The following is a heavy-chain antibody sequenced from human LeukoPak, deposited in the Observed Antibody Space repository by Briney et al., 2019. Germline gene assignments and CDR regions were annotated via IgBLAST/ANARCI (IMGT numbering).Heavy chain of an antibody. V-gene: IGHV3-53*01. CDR1: GFTVSSNY. Sequence: GGSLRLSCAASGFTVSSNYMSWVRQAPGKGLEWVSSISSSGGGTYYADSVKGRFTISRDNSKNTLLLQMNSLRAEDTALYYCARGKTRYGDYWGQGTLVTVSS. D-gene: IGHD1-1*01. J-gene: IGHJ4*02. CDR3: ARGKTRYGDY. CDR2: ISSSGGGT.